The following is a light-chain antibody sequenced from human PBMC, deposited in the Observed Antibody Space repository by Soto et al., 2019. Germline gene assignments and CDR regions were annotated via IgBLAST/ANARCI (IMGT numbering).Light chain of an antibody. J-gene: IGLJ3*02. Sequence: QSVLTQPRSVSGSPGQSVTISCTGTSSDVGGYNYVSWYQQHPGKAPKLMIYDVSKWPSGVPDRFSGSKSGNTASLTISGLQAEDEAYYYCCAYAGNSLWVFGGGTKLTVL. V-gene: IGLV2-11*01. CDR2: DVS. CDR3: CAYAGNSLWV. CDR1: SSDVGGYNY.